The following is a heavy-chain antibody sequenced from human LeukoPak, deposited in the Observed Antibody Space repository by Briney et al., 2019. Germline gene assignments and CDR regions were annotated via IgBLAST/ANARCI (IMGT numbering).Heavy chain of an antibody. CDR3: ARGDGILTGYFRGFDY. J-gene: IGHJ4*02. CDR1: GYTFTSYG. CDR2: ISAYNGNT. Sequence: ASVKVSCKASGYTFTSYGISWVRQAPGQGLEWMGWISAYNGNTNYAQKLQGRVTMTTDTSSTTAYMELRSLRSDDTALYFCARGDGILTGYFRGFDYWGQGTLVTVSS. V-gene: IGHV1-18*01. D-gene: IGHD3-9*01.